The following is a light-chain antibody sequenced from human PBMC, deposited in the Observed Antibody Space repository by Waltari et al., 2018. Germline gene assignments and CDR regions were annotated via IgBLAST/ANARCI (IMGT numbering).Light chain of an antibody. J-gene: IGLJ3*02. CDR1: SHDVGAYNY. CDR2: DVS. V-gene: IGLV2-11*01. Sequence: QSALTQPRSVSGSPGQSVTIPCTGTSHDVGAYNYVPWHQQHPGKAPKLMIYDVSKRPSGVPDRFSASKSGNTASLTISGLQAEDEADYYCCSYTGTYTHWVFGGGTKLTVL. CDR3: CSYTGTYTHWV.